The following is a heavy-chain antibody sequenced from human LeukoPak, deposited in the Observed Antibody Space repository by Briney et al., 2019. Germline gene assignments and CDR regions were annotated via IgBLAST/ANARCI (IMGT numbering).Heavy chain of an antibody. CDR1: GFTFSSYW. Sequence: PGGSLRLSCAASGFTFSSYWMSWVRQAPGKGLEWVANIKQDGSEKYYVDSVKGRFTISRDNAKNSLYLQMNSLRAEDTAVYYCARDWGGYYYYYMDVWGKGTTVTVSS. D-gene: IGHD3-10*01. J-gene: IGHJ6*03. CDR3: ARDWGGYYYYYMDV. CDR2: IKQDGSEK. V-gene: IGHV3-7*01.